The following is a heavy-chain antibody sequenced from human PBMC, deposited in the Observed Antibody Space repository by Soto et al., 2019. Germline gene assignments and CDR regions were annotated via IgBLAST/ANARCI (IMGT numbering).Heavy chain of an antibody. J-gene: IGHJ4*02. CDR2: IIPIFGTA. D-gene: IGHD2-2*01. V-gene: IGHV1-69*13. CDR1: GGTFSGYA. Sequence: GASVKVSCKASGGTFSGYAISWVRQAPGQGLEWMGGIIPIFGTANYAQKFQGRVTITADESTSTAYMELSSLRSEDTAVYYCARMYCSSTSCYSPFDYWGQGTLVTVSS. CDR3: ARMYCSSTSCYSPFDY.